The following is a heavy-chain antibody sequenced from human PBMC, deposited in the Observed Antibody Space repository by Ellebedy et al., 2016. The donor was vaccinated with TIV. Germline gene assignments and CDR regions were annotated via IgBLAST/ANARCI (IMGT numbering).Heavy chain of an antibody. CDR2: IYSGGST. CDR1: GFTVSSNY. V-gene: IGHV3-53*01. J-gene: IGHJ6*02. Sequence: GGSLRLSCAASGFTVSSNYMSWVRQAPGKGLEWVSVIYSGGSTYYADSVKGRFTISRDNSKNTLYLQMNSLRAEDTAVYYCAKGGVVGATYYYYGIDVWGQGTTVTVSS. D-gene: IGHD1-26*01. CDR3: AKGGVVGATYYYYGIDV.